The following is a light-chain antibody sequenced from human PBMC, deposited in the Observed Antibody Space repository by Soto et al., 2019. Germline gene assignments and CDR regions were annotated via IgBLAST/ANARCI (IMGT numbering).Light chain of an antibody. CDR3: QQYNTWWT. Sequence: EIVLTQSPGTLALSPGERANLYSRASQSVSSNLAWYQQKPGQAPRLLIYGASTTATGIPARFSDSGSGTEFTITISSLQSEDVAVYYCQQYNTWWTFGQGTKV. CDR1: QSVSSN. J-gene: IGKJ1*01. V-gene: IGKV3-15*01. CDR2: GAS.